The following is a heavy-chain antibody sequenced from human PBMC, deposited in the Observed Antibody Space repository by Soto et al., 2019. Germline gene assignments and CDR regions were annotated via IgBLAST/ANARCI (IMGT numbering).Heavy chain of an antibody. D-gene: IGHD2-2*01. Sequence: EVKLVESGGGLVKPGGSLRLSCVASGPTFGSYGMNWVRQAPGKGLEWVSSITSSGAYIHYADSVQGRFTVSRDNAKNSMSLQMNSLRVEDTAVYFCARDESAGSSTSDWGQGTLVTVSS. J-gene: IGHJ4*02. CDR1: GPTFGSYG. V-gene: IGHV3-21*01. CDR3: ARDESAGSSTSD. CDR2: ITSSGAYI.